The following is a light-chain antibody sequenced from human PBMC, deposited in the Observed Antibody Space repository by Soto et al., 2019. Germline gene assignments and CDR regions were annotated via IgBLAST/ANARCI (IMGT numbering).Light chain of an antibody. CDR1: QSISTY. Sequence: SFLSASVGDRVTITCRASQSISTYLNWYEQKPGKAPNLLIYGASNLQSGVPSRFSGGGSGTDFTLTISSLQPEDFGTYYCQQSYTSPVTFGGGTKVDIK. V-gene: IGKV1-39*01. CDR2: GAS. J-gene: IGKJ4*01. CDR3: QQSYTSPVT.